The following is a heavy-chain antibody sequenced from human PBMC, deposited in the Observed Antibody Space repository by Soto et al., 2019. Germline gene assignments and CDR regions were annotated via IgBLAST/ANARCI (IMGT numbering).Heavy chain of an antibody. CDR1: GGSISSYY. CDR2: IYHSGST. CDR3: ATNTYYYGSGSYYKSTYYYYGMDV. V-gene: IGHV4-59*04. Sequence: SETLSLTCTVSGGSISSYYWSWIRQPPGKGLEWIGHIYHSGSTYYNPSPKSRVTISVDRSKNQFSLKLSSVTAADTAVYYCATNTYYYGSGSYYKSTYYYYGMDVWGQGTTVTVSS. D-gene: IGHD3-10*01. J-gene: IGHJ6*02.